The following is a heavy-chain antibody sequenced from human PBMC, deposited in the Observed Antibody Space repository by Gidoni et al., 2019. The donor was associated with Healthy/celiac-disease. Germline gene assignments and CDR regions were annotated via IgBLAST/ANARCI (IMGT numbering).Heavy chain of an antibody. CDR2: ISGSGGST. J-gene: IGHJ4*02. Sequence: EVQLLASGGGLVLPGGSLRRACASSGFTFSSYAMSWVRQAPGKGLEWVSAISGSGGSTYYADSVKGRFTISRDNSKNTLYLQMNRLRAEDTAVYYCVRFNILTGYWGFDYWGQGTLVTVSS. CDR3: VRFNILTGYWGFDY. CDR1: GFTFSSYA. V-gene: IGHV3-23*01. D-gene: IGHD3-9*01.